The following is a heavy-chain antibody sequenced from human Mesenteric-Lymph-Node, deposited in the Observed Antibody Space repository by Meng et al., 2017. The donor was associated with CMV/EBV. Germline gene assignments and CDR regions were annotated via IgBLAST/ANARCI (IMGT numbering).Heavy chain of an antibody. D-gene: IGHD3-9*01. Sequence: QVQLVQSGAEVKKPGASVRVSCKASGYTFIDYYINWVRQAPGQGLEWMGRINPKTGGRSYAQNFQGRVTMTRDTSINTAYMEVNRLNSDDTAMYYCARDRDTDWYSPFDYWGPGTMDRLL. V-gene: IGHV1-2*06. CDR2: INPKTGGR. CDR1: GYTFIDYY. CDR3: ARDRDTDWYSPFDY. J-gene: IGHJ4*02.